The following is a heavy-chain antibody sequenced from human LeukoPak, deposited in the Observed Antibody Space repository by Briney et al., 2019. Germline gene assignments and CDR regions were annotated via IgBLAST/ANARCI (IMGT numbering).Heavy chain of an antibody. D-gene: IGHD3-9*01. CDR1: GFTFSSYS. CDR2: ISSSSSSI. Sequence: GGSLRLSCAASGFTFSSYSMNWVRQAPGKGLEWVSSISSSSSSIYYADSVKGRFTISRDNAKNSLYLQMNSLRAEDTAVYYCARDRILTGVDYWGQGTLVTVSS. V-gene: IGHV3-21*01. J-gene: IGHJ4*02. CDR3: ARDRILTGVDY.